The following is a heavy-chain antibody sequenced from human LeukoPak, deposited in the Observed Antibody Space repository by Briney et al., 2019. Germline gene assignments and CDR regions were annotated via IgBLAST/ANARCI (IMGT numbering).Heavy chain of an antibody. D-gene: IGHD1-1*01. Sequence: SETLSLTCTASGVSISTYYWNWIRQPPGKGLEWLGYIYCSGSINYNPSIKSRVTISVDTSKNQFSLKLSSVTAADTAVYYCARALYNRFFDYWGQGTLVTVSS. J-gene: IGHJ4*02. CDR2: IYCSGSI. CDR3: ARALYNRFFDY. V-gene: IGHV4-59*01. CDR1: GVSISTYY.